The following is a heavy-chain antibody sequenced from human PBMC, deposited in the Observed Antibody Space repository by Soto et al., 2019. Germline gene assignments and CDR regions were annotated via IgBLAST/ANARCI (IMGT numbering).Heavy chain of an antibody. Sequence: GGSLRLSCVGSGFSFSTYSINWVRQAPGKGLEWVSYISSSGSTIYYADSVKGRFTISRDNAKNSLYLQMNSLRAEDTAVYYCARVTMIVYYYGMDVWGQGTTVTVSS. CDR3: ARVTMIVYYYGMDV. D-gene: IGHD3-22*01. J-gene: IGHJ6*02. CDR2: ISSSGSTI. CDR1: GFSFSTYS. V-gene: IGHV3-48*04.